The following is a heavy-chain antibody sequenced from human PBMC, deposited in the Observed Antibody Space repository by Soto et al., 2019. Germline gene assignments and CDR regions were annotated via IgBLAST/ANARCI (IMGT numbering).Heavy chain of an antibody. V-gene: IGHV4-59*12. D-gene: IGHD5-18*01. CDR1: GGPLNGYY. Sequence: SETLSLTCSLSGGPLNGYYCRLLRQPPGKGLEWIGYMGYSGYTSYNPSLRGRVTIFLDTSTNQVSLKLSSVTAADTAVYYCARDNLVGHSYGNQIHALDNWGQGTKVTVSS. CDR2: MGYSGYT. J-gene: IGHJ3*02. CDR3: ARDNLVGHSYGNQIHALDN.